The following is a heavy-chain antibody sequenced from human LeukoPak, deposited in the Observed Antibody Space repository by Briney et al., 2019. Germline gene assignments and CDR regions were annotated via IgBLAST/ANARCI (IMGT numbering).Heavy chain of an antibody. CDR3: ATNRVWSGYAVYYFDY. V-gene: IGHV1-18*04. CDR2: ISAYNGNT. D-gene: IGHD3-3*01. Sequence: ASVKVSCKASGYNFISNGISWVRRAPGQGLEWMGWISAYNGNTNYAQNLQGRVTMTTDTSTSTAYMELRSLRSDDTAVYYCATNRVWSGYAVYYFDYWGQGTLVTVSS. J-gene: IGHJ4*02. CDR1: GYNFISNG.